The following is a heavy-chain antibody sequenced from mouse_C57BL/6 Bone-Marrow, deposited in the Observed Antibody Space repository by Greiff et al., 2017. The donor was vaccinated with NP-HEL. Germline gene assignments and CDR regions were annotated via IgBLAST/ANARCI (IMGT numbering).Heavy chain of an antibody. D-gene: IGHD1-1*01. CDR3: AREGGTGSSFSYAMDY. Sequence: EVMLVESEGGLVQPGSSMKLSCTASGFTFSDYYMAWVRQVPEKGLEWVANINYDGSSTYYLDSLKSRFIISRDNAKNILYLQMSSLKSEDTATYYWAREGGTGSSFSYAMDYWGQGTSVTVSS. J-gene: IGHJ4*01. V-gene: IGHV5-16*01. CDR2: INYDGSST. CDR1: GFTFSDYY.